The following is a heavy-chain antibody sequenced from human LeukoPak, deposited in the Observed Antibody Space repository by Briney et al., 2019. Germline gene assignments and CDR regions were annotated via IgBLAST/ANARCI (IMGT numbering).Heavy chain of an antibody. CDR1: GDSVSSNSAA. J-gene: IGHJ4*02. D-gene: IGHD3-10*01. Sequence: SQTLSLTCALSGDSVSSNSAAWNWIRQSPSRGLEWLGRTYYRSKWYNDYAVSVKSRKTINPDTSKNQFSLQLNSVTPEDTAVYYCARHDTPRATRIIYYGPRRGCFDYWGQGTLVTVSS. CDR2: TYYRSKWYN. CDR3: ARHDTPRATRIIYYGPRRGCFDY. V-gene: IGHV6-1*01.